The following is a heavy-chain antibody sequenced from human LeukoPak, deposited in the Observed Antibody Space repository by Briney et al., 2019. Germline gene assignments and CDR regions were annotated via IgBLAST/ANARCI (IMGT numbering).Heavy chain of an antibody. D-gene: IGHD6-19*01. V-gene: IGHV3-30*02. CDR2: IRYDGSNK. Sequence: PGGSLRLSCAASGFTFSSHGIHWVRQAPGKGLEWVAFIRYDGSNKYYADSVKGRFTISRDNSKNTLYLQMNSLRAEDTAAYYCAKEGASQGLAQNYYFYRDVWGKGTTVTVSS. CDR3: AKEGASQGLAQNYYFYRDV. J-gene: IGHJ6*03. CDR1: GFTFSSHG.